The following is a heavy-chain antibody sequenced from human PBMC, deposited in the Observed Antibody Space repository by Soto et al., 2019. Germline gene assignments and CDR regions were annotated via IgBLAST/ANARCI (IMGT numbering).Heavy chain of an antibody. Sequence: EVQLLESGGGLVQPGGPLRLSCAASGFTFGIYAMSWVRQAPGKGLEWVSSISGSGGSIYYAHSVKGRFTISRDKTKNTLDLQMNSLRAEDTAVYHCARVAPEYSSTPRRFDFWGQGTLVTVSS. CDR2: ISGSGGSI. CDR3: ARVAPEYSSTPRRFDF. J-gene: IGHJ4*02. CDR1: GFTFGIYA. D-gene: IGHD6-13*01. V-gene: IGHV3-23*01.